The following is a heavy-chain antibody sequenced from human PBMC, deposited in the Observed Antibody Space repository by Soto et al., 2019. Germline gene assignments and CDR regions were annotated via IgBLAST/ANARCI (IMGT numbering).Heavy chain of an antibody. Sequence: QVQLVQSGAEVKKPGASVKVSCKASGYTFTSYAISWVRQAPGQGLEWMGWISAYNGNTNYAQKLQGRVTMTTDTSXXTXXXXXXXXXXXXXXXXXXARSGPPAGYWGQGTLVTVSS. CDR1: GYTFTSYA. J-gene: IGHJ4*02. V-gene: IGHV1-18*01. CDR3: ARSGPPAGY. CDR2: ISAYNGNT. D-gene: IGHD3-10*01.